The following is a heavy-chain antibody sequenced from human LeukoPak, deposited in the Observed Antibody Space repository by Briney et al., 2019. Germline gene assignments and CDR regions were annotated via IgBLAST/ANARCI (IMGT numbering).Heavy chain of an antibody. CDR1: GFTFSYYG. CDR2: VQYDGVDK. D-gene: IGHD3-22*01. Sequence: GGSLRLSCAASGFTFSYYGMHWVRQAPGKGLEWVAFVQYDGVDKFYAESVKGRFTISRDNSNNTLYLQMNSLRAEDTALYYCAKDRSLTLPTFERSGYYYYWGQGTLVTVSS. J-gene: IGHJ4*02. CDR3: AKDRSLTLPTFERSGYYYY. V-gene: IGHV3-30*02.